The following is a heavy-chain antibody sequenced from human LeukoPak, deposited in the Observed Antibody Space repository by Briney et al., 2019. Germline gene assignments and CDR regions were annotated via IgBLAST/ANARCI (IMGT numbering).Heavy chain of an antibody. Sequence: GGSLRLSCVASEFTFSSYNMNWVRQAPGKGLEWVSSISSSSSYIYYADAVKGRFTISRDNAKNSLYLQMNSLRAEDTAVYYCTREGVSLIDYWGQGTLVTVSS. CDR3: TREGVSLIDY. J-gene: IGHJ4*02. V-gene: IGHV3-21*01. CDR1: EFTFSSYN. CDR2: ISSSSSYI.